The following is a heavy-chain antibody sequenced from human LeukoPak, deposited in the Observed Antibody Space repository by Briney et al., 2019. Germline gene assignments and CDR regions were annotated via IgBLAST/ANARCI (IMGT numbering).Heavy chain of an antibody. D-gene: IGHD6-19*01. CDR2: IYYSGST. J-gene: IGHJ6*03. V-gene: IGHV4-39*07. CDR3: ARLRAIAVAGPYYYYYYMDV. CDR1: GGSISSYY. Sequence: SETLPLTCTVSGGSISSYYWGWIRQPPGKGLEWIGSIYYSGSTYYNPSLKSRVTISVDTSKNQFSLKLSSVTAADTAVYYCARLRAIAVAGPYYYYYYMDVWGKGTTVTVSS.